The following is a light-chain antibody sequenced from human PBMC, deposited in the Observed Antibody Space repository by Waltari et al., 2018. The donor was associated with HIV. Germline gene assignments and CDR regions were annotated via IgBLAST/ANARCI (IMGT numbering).Light chain of an antibody. CDR2: EVS. Sequence: QSALTQPASVSGSPGQSITISCTGTSRDVWGYNLVSWYQQHPGKAPKLIIYEVSKRPSGVSNRFSGSKSGSTASLTISGLQPEDEADYCCCSYASTTDTYVVFGGGTKLTVL. J-gene: IGLJ2*01. CDR1: SRDVWGYNL. CDR3: CSYASTTDTYVV. V-gene: IGLV2-23*02.